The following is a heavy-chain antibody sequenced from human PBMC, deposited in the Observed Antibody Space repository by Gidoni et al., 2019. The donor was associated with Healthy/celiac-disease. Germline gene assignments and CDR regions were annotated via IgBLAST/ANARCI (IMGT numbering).Heavy chain of an antibody. CDR3: ARHVVVVVVITPSYWYFDL. D-gene: IGHD3-22*01. V-gene: IGHV4-39*01. CDR1: GGSLRSSSYY. CDR2: IYYGGST. Sequence: QLQLQESGPGLVKPSETMSLTCTVSGGSLRSSSYYWGWLRQPPGKALEWIGSIYYGGSTYYNPSLKSRVTISVYTSKNQFSLKLSSVTAADTAVYYCARHVVVVVVITPSYWYFDLWGRGTLVTVSS. J-gene: IGHJ2*01.